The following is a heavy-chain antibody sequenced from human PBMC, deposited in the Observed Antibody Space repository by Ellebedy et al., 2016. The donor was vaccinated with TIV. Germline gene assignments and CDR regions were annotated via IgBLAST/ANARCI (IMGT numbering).Heavy chain of an antibody. CDR2: IFHCGTS. J-gene: IGHJ4*02. V-gene: IGHV4-4*02. Sequence: MPSETLSLTCAVSGGAISGVNWWTWVRQPPGKGLEWLGEIFHCGTSNYNPSLKSRVTISVDKSKNQFSLNLSSVTAADTAVYYCARGHYGSGTYFAPGEWGQGALVTVSS. CDR3: ARGHYGSGTYFAPGE. CDR1: GGAISGVNW. D-gene: IGHD3-10*01.